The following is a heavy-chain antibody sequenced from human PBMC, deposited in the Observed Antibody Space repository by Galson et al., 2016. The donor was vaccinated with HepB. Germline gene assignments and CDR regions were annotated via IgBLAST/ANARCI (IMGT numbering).Heavy chain of an antibody. J-gene: IGHJ4*02. V-gene: IGHV7-4-1*01. Sequence: SVKVSCKASGYTFANYGLTWVRQAPGQGLEWMGWINTNTGSPTYAQGFTGRIVFSLDTSVSTTYLQLYSLQAGDTAVYYCARDRGGYSDFWGQGTLVTVS. D-gene: IGHD4-23*01. CDR1: GYTFANYG. CDR2: INTNTGSP. CDR3: ARDRGGYSDF.